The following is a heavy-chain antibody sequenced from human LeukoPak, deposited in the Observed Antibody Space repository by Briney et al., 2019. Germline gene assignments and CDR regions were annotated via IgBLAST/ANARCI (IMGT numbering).Heavy chain of an antibody. CDR1: GFTFSSYA. J-gene: IGHJ3*02. CDR2: ISYDGSNK. D-gene: IGHD2-2*01. Sequence: GGSLRLSCAASGFTFSSYAMHWVRQAPGKGLEWVAVISYDGSNKYYADSVKGRFTISRDNSKSTLYLQMNSLRAEDTAVYYCAREGCSSTSCKGAFDIWGQGTMVTVSS. V-gene: IGHV3-30*01. CDR3: AREGCSSTSCKGAFDI.